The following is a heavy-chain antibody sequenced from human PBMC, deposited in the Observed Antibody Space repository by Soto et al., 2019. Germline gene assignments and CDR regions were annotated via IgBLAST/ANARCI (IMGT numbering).Heavy chain of an antibody. CDR3: ARAGESFTYYYDSSPPQFDY. J-gene: IGHJ4*02. CDR1: GGSVSSGSYY. Sequence: PSETLSLTCTVSGGSVSSGSYYWSWIRQPPGKGLEWIGYIYYSGSTNYNPSLKSRVTISVDTSKNQFSLKLSSVTAADTAVYYCARAGESFTYYYDSSPPQFDYWGQGTLVTVSS. D-gene: IGHD3-22*01. V-gene: IGHV4-61*01. CDR2: IYYSGST.